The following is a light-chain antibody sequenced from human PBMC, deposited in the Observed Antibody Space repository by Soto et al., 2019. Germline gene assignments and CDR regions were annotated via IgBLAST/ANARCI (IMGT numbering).Light chain of an antibody. V-gene: IGKV3-20*01. Sequence: EIVLTQSPGTLSLSPGERATLSCRASQTVNSDYVAWYQQKPGQAPRLLISGASNRATGIPDRFSGSGSGTDFILTISRLEPEDVAMYYCQQYGGSPLVTFGGGTKVEIK. CDR1: QTVNSDY. J-gene: IGKJ4*01. CDR2: GAS. CDR3: QQYGGSPLVT.